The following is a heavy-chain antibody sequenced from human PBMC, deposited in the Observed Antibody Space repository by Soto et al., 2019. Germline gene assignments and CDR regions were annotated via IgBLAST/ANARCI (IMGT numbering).Heavy chain of an antibody. V-gene: IGHV3-23*01. CDR2: ISGGGDGT. Sequence: EVQLLESGGGLVQPGGSLRLSCAASGFTFSNYAMTWVRQAPGKGLEWVSTISGGGDGTFYADYVKGHFTISRDNSKNTVYLQMNSLRAEDTAVYYCAKKGLGSLTTYCNSGDCHYAFDIWGQGTMVTVSS. CDR3: AKKGLGSLTTYCNSGDCHYAFDI. J-gene: IGHJ3*02. CDR1: GFTFSNYA. D-gene: IGHD2-21*02.